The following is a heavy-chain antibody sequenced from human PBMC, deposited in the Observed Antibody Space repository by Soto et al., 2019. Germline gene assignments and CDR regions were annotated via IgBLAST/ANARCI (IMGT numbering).Heavy chain of an antibody. V-gene: IGHV1-24*01. J-gene: IGHJ6*02. CDR1: GYTLTELS. Sequence: ASVKVSCKVSGYTLTELSMHWVRQAPGKGLEWMGGFDPEDGETIYAQKFQGGVTMTEDTSTDTAYMELSSLRSEDTAVYYCATDSAMIGGMDVWGQGTTVTVSS. D-gene: IGHD3-22*01. CDR3: ATDSAMIGGMDV. CDR2: FDPEDGET.